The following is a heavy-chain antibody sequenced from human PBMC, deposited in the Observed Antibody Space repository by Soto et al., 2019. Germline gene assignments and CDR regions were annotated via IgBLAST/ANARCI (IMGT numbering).Heavy chain of an antibody. Sequence: EVQLLDSGGGLVEPGGSLRLSCAASRFTFSSYAMCWVRQPPGRGLEWVSTIGVSAGETYYADSVKGRFTISRDNSKNTLSLQMNSLRAEDTAVYYCVKDTPAWIKVWGYDYWGQGTLVTVSS. V-gene: IGHV3-23*01. D-gene: IGHD3-16*01. CDR2: IGVSAGET. J-gene: IGHJ4*02. CDR3: VKDTPAWIKVWGYDY. CDR1: RFTFSSYA.